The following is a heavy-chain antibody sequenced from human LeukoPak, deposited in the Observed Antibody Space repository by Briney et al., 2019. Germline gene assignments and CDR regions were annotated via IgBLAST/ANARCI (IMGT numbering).Heavy chain of an antibody. CDR2: IYYTGTT. CDR3: ARVVAVAGTFPDS. Sequence: SETLSLTCIVSGGSINNSSHYWGWIRQPPGRGPEWIGNIYYTGTTYYAPSLKSRVTMSIDTSKSQFSLKVSSVTAADTAVYYCARVVAVAGTFPDSWGQGTLDSVSS. V-gene: IGHV4-39*07. D-gene: IGHD6-19*01. J-gene: IGHJ4*02. CDR1: GGSINNSSHY.